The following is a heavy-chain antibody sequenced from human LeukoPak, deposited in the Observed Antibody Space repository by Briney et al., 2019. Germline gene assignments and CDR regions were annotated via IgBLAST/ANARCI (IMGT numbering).Heavy chain of an antibody. CDR1: GFTFSSYA. Sequence: PGGSLRLSCAASGFTFSSYAMHWVRQAPGKGLEYVSAISSNGGSTFYANSVKGRFTISRDNSKNTLYLQMGSLKPEDMAVYYCARDRCSGDRCWRCFDNWGQGTLVTVSS. D-gene: IGHD2-15*01. V-gene: IGHV3-64*01. J-gene: IGHJ4*02. CDR3: ARDRCSGDRCWRCFDN. CDR2: ISSNGGST.